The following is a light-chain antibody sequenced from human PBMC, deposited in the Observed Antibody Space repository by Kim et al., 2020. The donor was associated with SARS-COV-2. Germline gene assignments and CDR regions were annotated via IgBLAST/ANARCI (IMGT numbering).Light chain of an antibody. J-gene: IGLJ2*01. CDR3: NSWDTSTFHVV. V-gene: IGLV3-19*01. CDR1: SLRLSY. CDR2: GKN. Sequence: SSELTQDPAVSVALGQTVTITCQGDSLRLSYASWYQQKPGQAPLLVIHGKNSRPSGIPDRFSGSSSGTTASLTITGAQAEDEADYYCNSWDTSTFHVVFGGGTQLTVL.